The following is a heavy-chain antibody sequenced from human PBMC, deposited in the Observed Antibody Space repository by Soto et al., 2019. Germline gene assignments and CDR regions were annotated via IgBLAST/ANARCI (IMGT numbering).Heavy chain of an antibody. V-gene: IGHV3-74*01. D-gene: IGHD6-13*01. CDR2: LNGDGSTT. J-gene: IGHJ5*02. Sequence: GGSLRLSCAASGXTFRGFWMHWVRQAPGKGVVWVSRLNGDGSTTRYADSVQGRFTISRDNAKNTVYLQMNSLRVEDTGVYYCARESDQQLVSWGQGT. CDR1: GXTFRGFW. CDR3: ARESDQQLVS.